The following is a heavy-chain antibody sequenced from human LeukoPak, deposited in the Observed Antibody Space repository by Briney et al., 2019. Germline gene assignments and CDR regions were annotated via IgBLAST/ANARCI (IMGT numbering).Heavy chain of an antibody. CDR2: IYTSGST. CDR1: GGSISSYY. J-gene: IGHJ4*02. D-gene: IGHD5-12*01. Sequence: SEALSLTCTVSGGSISSYYWSWIRQPAGKGLEWIGRIYTSGSTNYNPSLKSRVTVSVDTSKNQFSLKLSSVTAADTAVYYCAGTRGYSGYDSGTLDYWGQGTLVTVSS. V-gene: IGHV4-4*07. CDR3: AGTRGYSGYDSGTLDY.